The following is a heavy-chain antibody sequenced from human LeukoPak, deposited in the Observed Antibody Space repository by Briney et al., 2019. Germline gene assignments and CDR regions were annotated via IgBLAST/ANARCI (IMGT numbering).Heavy chain of an antibody. D-gene: IGHD2-8*01. CDR2: IYYSGST. CDR3: TRSTNLEAFDI. CDR1: GGSVSSGTYY. V-gene: IGHV4-61*01. J-gene: IGHJ3*02. Sequence: SETLTLTCTVSGGSVSSGTYYWSWIRQPPGKGLEWIGYIYYSGSTNYNPSLKSRVTVSVDTSKNQCSLKLNSVTTADTAVYYCTRSTNLEAFDIWGQGTMVTVSS.